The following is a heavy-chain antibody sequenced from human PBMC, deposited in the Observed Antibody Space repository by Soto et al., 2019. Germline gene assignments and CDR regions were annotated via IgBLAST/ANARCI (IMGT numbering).Heavy chain of an antibody. Sequence: GXSXKVSCKAARYSXSTYARNWVRQAPGQSLEWMGWINAGNGDTKYSEKFQGRVTITRDTSANTAYIELSSLRYEDTSVYYFARDPGTGAALRAYHFDYWGQGTLVTVSS. D-gene: IGHD1-1*01. CDR1: RYSXSTYA. CDR3: ARDPGTGAALRAYHFDY. V-gene: IGHV1-3*01. J-gene: IGHJ4*02. CDR2: INAGNGDT.